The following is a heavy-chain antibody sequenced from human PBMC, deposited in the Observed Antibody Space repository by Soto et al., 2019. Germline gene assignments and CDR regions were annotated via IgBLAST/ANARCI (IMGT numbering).Heavy chain of an antibody. V-gene: IGHV3-11*05. CDR2: ISSSSSYT. Sequence: QVQLVESGGGLVKPGGSLRLSCAASGFTFSDYYMSWIRQAPGKGLEWVSYISSSSSYTNYADSVKGRFTISRDKAKNSXYLQMNSLRAEDTAVYYCARDGRTIRGYSYGYVDYWGQGTLVTVSS. CDR3: ARDGRTIRGYSYGYVDY. CDR1: GFTFSDYY. D-gene: IGHD5-18*01. J-gene: IGHJ4*02.